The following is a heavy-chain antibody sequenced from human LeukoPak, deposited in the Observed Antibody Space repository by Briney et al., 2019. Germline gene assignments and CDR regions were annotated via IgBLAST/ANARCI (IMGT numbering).Heavy chain of an antibody. D-gene: IGHD1-1*01. J-gene: IGHJ4*02. CDR1: GFIFSNFN. CDR3: ARVSTAPV. V-gene: IGHV3-21*01. CDR2: ISSTGNYI. Sequence: WVSLRVSCVGSGFIFSNFNMIWVRQAPGKGLEWVSSISSTGNYIHYADSVKGRFTISRDNAQKSLYLQMNSLRVEDSAVYYCARVSTAPVWGQGTLVTVSS.